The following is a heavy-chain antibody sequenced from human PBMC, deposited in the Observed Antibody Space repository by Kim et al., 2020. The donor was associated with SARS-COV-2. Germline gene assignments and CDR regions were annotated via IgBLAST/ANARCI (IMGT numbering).Heavy chain of an antibody. Sequence: SETLSLTCTVSGGSISSSSYYWGWIRQPPGKGLEWIGSIYYSGSTYYNPSLKSRVTISVDTSKNQFSLKLSSVTAADTAVYYCAREDYYDSSGSASGAFDIWGQGTMVTVSS. CDR1: GGSISSSSYY. V-gene: IGHV4-39*07. CDR3: AREDYYDSSGSASGAFDI. CDR2: IYYSGST. D-gene: IGHD3-22*01. J-gene: IGHJ3*02.